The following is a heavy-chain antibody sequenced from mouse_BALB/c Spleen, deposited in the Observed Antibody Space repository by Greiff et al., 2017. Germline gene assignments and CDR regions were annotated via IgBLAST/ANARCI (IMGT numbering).Heavy chain of an antibody. Sequence: VQLQQSGAELVRSGASVTLSCTASGFNIKDYYMHWVKQRPEQGLEWIGWIDPENGDTEYAPKFQGKATMTADTSSNTAYLQLSSLTSEDTAVYDCNAAGNYDAMDYWGQGTSVTVAA. CDR1: GFNIKDYY. V-gene: IGHV14-4*02. D-gene: IGHD2-1*01. CDR2: IDPENGDT. J-gene: IGHJ4*01. CDR3: NAAGNYDAMDY.